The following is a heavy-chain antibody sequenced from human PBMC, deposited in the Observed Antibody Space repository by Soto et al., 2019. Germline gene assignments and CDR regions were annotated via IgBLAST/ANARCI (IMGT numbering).Heavy chain of an antibody. D-gene: IGHD3-10*01. CDR3: YASGSYLGDDY. CDR2: IRSNTDGGTT. V-gene: IGHV3-15*07. Sequence: EVQVVESGGGLVKPGGSLRLSCVASGFTFTKAWMNWIRQAPGKGLEWVGRIRSNTDGGTTEYAATVTGRFSISRDDLENTVYLQMNGLKTEDTALYYCYASGSYLGDDYWGQGALVTVSS. J-gene: IGHJ4*02. CDR1: GFTFTKAW.